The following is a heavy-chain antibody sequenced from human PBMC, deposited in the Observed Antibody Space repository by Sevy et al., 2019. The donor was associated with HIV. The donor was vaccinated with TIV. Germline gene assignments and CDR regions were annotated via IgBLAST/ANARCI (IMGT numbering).Heavy chain of an antibody. J-gene: IGHJ3*01. D-gene: IGHD3-10*01. V-gene: IGHV3-21*06. Sequence: GGSLRLSCTVTGFTFSGFSFSHYSMNWVRQAPGRGLEWVSSISYNSNFILYADPVKGRFTISRDDAKNSLFLLMDRLRADDTAMYYCALTNSGDYYARGAFHLWGRGTMVTVSS. CDR1: GFSFSHYS. CDR3: ALTNSGDYYARGAFHL. CDR2: ISYNSNFI.